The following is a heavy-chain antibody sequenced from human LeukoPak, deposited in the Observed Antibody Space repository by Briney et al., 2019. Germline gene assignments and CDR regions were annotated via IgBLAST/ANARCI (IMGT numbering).Heavy chain of an antibody. CDR2: INHSGST. V-gene: IGHV4-34*01. CDR1: GGSFSGYY. Sequence: SETLSLTCAVYGGSFSGYYWSWIRQPPGKGLEWIGEINHSGSTNYNPSLKSRVTISVDTSKNQFSLKLSSVTAADTAVYYCARGTYSTSGGYYYYMDVWGQGTTVTVSS. CDR3: ARGTYSTSGGYYYYMDV. J-gene: IGHJ6*03. D-gene: IGHD6-6*01.